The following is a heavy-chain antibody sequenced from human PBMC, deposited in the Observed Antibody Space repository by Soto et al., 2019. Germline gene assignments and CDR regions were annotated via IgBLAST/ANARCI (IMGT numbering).Heavy chain of an antibody. CDR2: IIPIFGTA. CDR3: ARAIPAYCGGDCYYEIDY. CDR1: GGTFSSYA. Sequence: SVKVSCKASGGTFSSYAISWVRQAPGQGLEWMGGIIPIFGTANYAQKFQGRVTITADESTSTAYMELSSLRSEDTAVYYCARAIPAYCGGDCYYEIDYWGQGTLVTVSS. D-gene: IGHD2-21*02. J-gene: IGHJ4*02. V-gene: IGHV1-69*13.